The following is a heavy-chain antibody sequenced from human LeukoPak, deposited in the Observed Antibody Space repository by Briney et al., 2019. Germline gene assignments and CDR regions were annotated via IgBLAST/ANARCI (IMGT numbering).Heavy chain of an antibody. Sequence: ASVTVSCKASGCTFSSYAIRWVRQAPGQGLEWMGGIIPIFGTANYAQKFQGRVTITADESTSTAYMELSSLRSEDTAVYYCARGVVVPAAMVGAGFFDYWGQGTLVTVSS. D-gene: IGHD2-2*01. CDR1: GCTFSSYA. J-gene: IGHJ4*02. CDR2: IIPIFGTA. CDR3: ARGVVVPAAMVGAGFFDY. V-gene: IGHV1-69*01.